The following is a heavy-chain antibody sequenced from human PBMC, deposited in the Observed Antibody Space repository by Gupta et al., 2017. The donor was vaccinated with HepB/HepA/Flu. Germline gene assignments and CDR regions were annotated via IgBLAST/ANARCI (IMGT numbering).Heavy chain of an antibody. D-gene: IGHD1-1*01. V-gene: IGHV3-33*03. J-gene: IGHJ6*02. CDR2: IWSGGTNT. Sequence: QAQLVESGGDEVQPGKSLMLSCAPSGFIFSNEGMHWVRQASGKGLEWVAYIWSGGTNTYYADSVKGRFTISRDNSKDMLFLQMNSLRAEDTAVYYCAKDLATNAMDMWGQGTAVSVTS. CDR3: AKDLATNAMDM. CDR1: GFIFSNEG.